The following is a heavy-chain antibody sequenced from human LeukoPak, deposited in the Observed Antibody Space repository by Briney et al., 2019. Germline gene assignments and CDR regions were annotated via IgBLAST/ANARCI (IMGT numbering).Heavy chain of an antibody. D-gene: IGHD2-15*01. CDR3: ARLEYCSGGSCYGNNWFDP. J-gene: IGHJ5*02. CDR2: IYPGDSDT. CDR1: GYSFTSYW. Sequence: GESLKISCKGSGYSFTSYWIGWVRQMPGKGLEWMGIIYPGDSDTRYSPSFQGQVTISADKSISTAYLQWSSLKASDTAMYYCARLEYCSGGSCYGNNWFDPWGQGTLVNVSS. V-gene: IGHV5-51*01.